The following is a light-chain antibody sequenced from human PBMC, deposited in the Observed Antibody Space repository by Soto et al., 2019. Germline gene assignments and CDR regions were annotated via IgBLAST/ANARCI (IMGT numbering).Light chain of an antibody. CDR2: KAS. CDR1: QSISSW. CDR3: QQYNSYSPWT. V-gene: IGKV1-5*03. Sequence: DIQMTQSPSTLSASVVDSVTITCRASQSISSWLAWYQQKPGKAPKLLIYKASSLESGVPSRFSGSGSGTEFTLTISSLQPDDFATYYCQQYNSYSPWTFGQGTKVDIK. J-gene: IGKJ1*01.